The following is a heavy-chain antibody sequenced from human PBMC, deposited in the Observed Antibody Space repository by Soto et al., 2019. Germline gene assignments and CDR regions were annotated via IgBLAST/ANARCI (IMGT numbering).Heavy chain of an antibody. J-gene: IGHJ4*01. Sequence: SETLSLTCAVYGGSFSGYYWSWIRQPPGKGLEWIGEINHSGSTNYNPSLKSRVTISVDTSKNQLSLKLRSVTAADTAVYYCARHDGFSSGWIFDYWGHGTLVTVSS. V-gene: IGHV4-34*01. D-gene: IGHD6-19*01. CDR2: INHSGST. CDR1: GGSFSGYY. CDR3: ARHDGFSSGWIFDY.